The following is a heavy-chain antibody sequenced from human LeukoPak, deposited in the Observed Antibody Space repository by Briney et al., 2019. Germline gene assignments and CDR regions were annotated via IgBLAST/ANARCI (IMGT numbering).Heavy chain of an antibody. D-gene: IGHD3-22*01. CDR1: GYTLTDFS. Sequence: GASLKVSCNISGYTLTDFSMHWVRLAPGKGLEWMGGFNREDDEAIYAPHFQGRVTVTEDTSTDTAYMELSSLRSEDTAVYYCATLDSYYDNSGRPLVPDWGQGTLVTVSS. J-gene: IGHJ4*02. CDR2: FNREDDEA. CDR3: ATLDSYYDNSGRPLVPD. V-gene: IGHV1-24*01.